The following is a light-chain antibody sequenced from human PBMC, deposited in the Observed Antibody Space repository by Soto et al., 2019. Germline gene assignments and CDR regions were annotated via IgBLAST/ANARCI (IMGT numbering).Light chain of an antibody. Sequence: ALTQPRSVSGSPGQSVTISCTGTSSDVGGYNYVSWYQQHPGKAPKLMIYDVNKRPSGVPDPFSGSKSGNTASLTISGLQAEDEADYYYCSYAGSYTLVFGTGTKVTVL. J-gene: IGLJ1*01. CDR1: SSDVGGYNY. CDR3: CSYAGSYTLV. CDR2: DVN. V-gene: IGLV2-11*01.